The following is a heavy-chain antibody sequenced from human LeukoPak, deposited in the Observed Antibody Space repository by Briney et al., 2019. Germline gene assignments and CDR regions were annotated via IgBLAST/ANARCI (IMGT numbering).Heavy chain of an antibody. D-gene: IGHD6-19*01. V-gene: IGHV3-53*01. Sequence: SGGSLRLSCAASGFSFSNYEMNWVRQAPGKGLEWVSVIYSGGSTYYADSVKGRFTISRDNSKNTLYLQMNSLRAEDTAVYYCARDGGWYYFDYWGQGTLVTVSS. CDR3: ARDGGWYYFDY. J-gene: IGHJ4*02. CDR1: GFSFSNYE. CDR2: IYSGGST.